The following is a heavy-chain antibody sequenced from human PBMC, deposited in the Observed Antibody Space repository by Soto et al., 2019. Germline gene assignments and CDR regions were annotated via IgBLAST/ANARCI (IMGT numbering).Heavy chain of an antibody. CDR2: IYYSGST. D-gene: IGHD5-18*01. V-gene: IGHV4-61*01. CDR3: ARDIRGYSRAFDY. Sequence: ETLSLTCTVSGGSVSGGSYYWTWIRQPPGKGLEWIGYIYYSGSTTYNPSLKSRVTISIDTSKNQFSLKLTSATAADTAVYYCARDIRGYSRAFDYWGQGALVTVSS. J-gene: IGHJ4*02. CDR1: GGSVSGGSYY.